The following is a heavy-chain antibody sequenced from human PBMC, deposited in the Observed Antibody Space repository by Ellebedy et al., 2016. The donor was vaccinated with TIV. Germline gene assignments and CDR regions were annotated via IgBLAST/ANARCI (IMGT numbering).Heavy chain of an antibody. D-gene: IGHD5-24*01. CDR3: ARHFGMRRDGFNSHIDF. Sequence: GSLRLXXTVSGDSTGVYYWAWIRPPPGKGLEWIGNIYYTGTTNYNPSRRSRVIISVDTSKNQFSLNLTSVTAADTALYYCARHFGMRRDGFNSHIDFWGQGTLVTVSS. J-gene: IGHJ4*02. CDR1: GDSTGVYY. V-gene: IGHV4-59*08. CDR2: IYYTGTT.